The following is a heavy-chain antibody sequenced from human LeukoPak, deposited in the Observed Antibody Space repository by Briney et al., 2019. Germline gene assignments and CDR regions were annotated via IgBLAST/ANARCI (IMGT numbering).Heavy chain of an antibody. CDR1: GGTITSYY. D-gene: IGHD3-22*01. V-gene: IGHV4-4*07. J-gene: IGHJ4*02. Sequence: SETLSLTCTVSGGTITSYYRSWIRQPAGKGLEWVGRIYTSGSTNYNPSLKSRVTMSVDTSKNQFSLKLSSVTAADTAVYYCAGRYYYDTSGSDYWGQGALVTVSS. CDR2: IYTSGST. CDR3: AGRYYYDTSGSDY.